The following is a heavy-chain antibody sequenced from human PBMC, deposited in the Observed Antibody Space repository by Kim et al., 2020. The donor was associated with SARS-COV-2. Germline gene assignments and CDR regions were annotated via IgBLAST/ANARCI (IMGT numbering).Heavy chain of an antibody. Sequence: ADSVKGRFTISRDNVKNSLYLQMNSLRVEDTALYYCARLGPYDSSGYYFDYWGLGILVTVSS. D-gene: IGHD3-22*01. J-gene: IGHJ4*02. V-gene: IGHV3-20*03. CDR3: ARLGPYDSSGYYFDY.